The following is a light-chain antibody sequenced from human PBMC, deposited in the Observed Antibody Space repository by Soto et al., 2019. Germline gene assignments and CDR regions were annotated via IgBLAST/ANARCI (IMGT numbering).Light chain of an antibody. CDR1: RSNIGSNY. Sequence: QLVLTQPPSASGTPGQRVTFSCSGGRSNIGSNYVFWYQQFPGTAPKLLIYRNNQRPSGVPDRFSGSKSGTSASLAISGLLSEDEADYYCTSWDDSLYHVVFGGGTKLTVL. V-gene: IGLV1-47*01. J-gene: IGLJ2*01. CDR2: RNN. CDR3: TSWDDSLYHVV.